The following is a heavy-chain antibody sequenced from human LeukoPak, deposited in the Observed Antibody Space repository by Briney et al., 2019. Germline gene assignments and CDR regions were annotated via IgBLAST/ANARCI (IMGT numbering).Heavy chain of an antibody. CDR2: INHSGST. CDR1: GGSFSGYY. V-gene: IGHV4-34*01. J-gene: IGHJ6*02. D-gene: IGHD6-6*01. Sequence: KTSETLSLTCAVYGGSFSGYYWSWIRQPPGKGLEWIGEINHSGSTNYNPSLKSRVTISVDTSKNQFSLKLSSVTAADTAVYYCARDRHRIAARVCYYYGMDVWGQGTTVTVSS. CDR3: ARDRHRIAARVCYYYGMDV.